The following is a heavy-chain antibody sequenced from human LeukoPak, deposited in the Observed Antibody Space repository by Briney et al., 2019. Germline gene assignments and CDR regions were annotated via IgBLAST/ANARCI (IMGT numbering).Heavy chain of an antibody. CDR3: AGQLRFLEWLDDY. D-gene: IGHD3-3*01. V-gene: IGHV4-34*01. Sequence: SETLSLTCAVYGGSFSGYYWSWISQPPGKGLEWIGEINHSGSTNYNPSLKSRVTISVDTSKNQFSLKLSSVTAADTAVYYCAGQLRFLEWLDDYWGQGTLVTVSS. CDR2: INHSGST. J-gene: IGHJ4*02. CDR1: GGSFSGYY.